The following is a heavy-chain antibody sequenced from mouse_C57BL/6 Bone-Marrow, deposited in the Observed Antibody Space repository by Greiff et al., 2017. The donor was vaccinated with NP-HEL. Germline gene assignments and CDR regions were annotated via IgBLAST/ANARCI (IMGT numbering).Heavy chain of an antibody. Sequence: QVQLQQPGAELVKPGASVKLSCKASGYTFTSYWMQWVKQRPGQGLEWIGEIDPSDSYTNYNQKFKGKATLTVDTSSSTAYMQLSSLTSEDSAVYYCARVDYDGDDAMDYWGQGTSVTVSS. D-gene: IGHD2-4*01. J-gene: IGHJ4*01. CDR1: GYTFTSYW. CDR2: IDPSDSYT. CDR3: ARVDYDGDDAMDY. V-gene: IGHV1-50*01.